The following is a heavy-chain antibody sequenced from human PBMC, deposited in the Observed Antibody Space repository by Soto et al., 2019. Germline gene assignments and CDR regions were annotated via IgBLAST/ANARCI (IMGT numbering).Heavy chain of an antibody. CDR3: ARVGEEYSSGWGVEFDF. CDR2: ISGSGGDT. Sequence: EVQLLESGGDLVQPGGSLRLSCAASGFTFSSYAMSWVRQAPGKGLEWVSAISGSGGDTFYADSVKGRFSISRDNAKNTLYLQMNSLRGEDTAVYYCARVGEEYSSGWGVEFDFWGQGTLVTVSS. CDR1: GFTFSSYA. V-gene: IGHV3-23*01. J-gene: IGHJ4*02. D-gene: IGHD6-19*01.